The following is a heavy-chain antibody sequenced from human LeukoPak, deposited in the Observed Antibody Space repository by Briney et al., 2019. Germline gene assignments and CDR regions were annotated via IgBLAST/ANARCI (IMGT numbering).Heavy chain of an antibody. V-gene: IGHV3-30*02. CDR2: IAYDSSTT. J-gene: IGHJ4*02. CDR3: AEDVRGDGHRYFDS. D-gene: IGHD5-24*01. Sequence: GGSLRLSCSASGFIFTNFGIQWVRQTPGKGLEWVAYIAYDSSTTYFGASVKGRFTISRDISKNTVYLQMNSLRLEDTAVYFCAEDVRGDGHRYFDSWGQGTLVSVSS. CDR1: GFIFTNFG.